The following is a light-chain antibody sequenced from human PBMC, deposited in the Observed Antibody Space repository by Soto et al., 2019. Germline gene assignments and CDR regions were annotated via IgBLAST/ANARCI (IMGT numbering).Light chain of an antibody. CDR2: GAS. J-gene: IGKJ1*01. CDR3: QQYGSSGT. Sequence: EIVLTQCPRTLSVSPGERATLSCRASQSVSNNYLAWYQQKPGQAPRLLIYGASNRATGIPDRFSGSGSGTDFTLTISRLEPEDFAVYYCQQYGSSGTFGQGTKVDSK. CDR1: QSVSNNY. V-gene: IGKV3-20*01.